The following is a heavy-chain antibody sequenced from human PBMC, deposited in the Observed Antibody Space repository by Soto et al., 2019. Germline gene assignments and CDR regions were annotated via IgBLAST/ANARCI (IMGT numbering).Heavy chain of an antibody. D-gene: IGHD3-3*01. J-gene: IGHJ3*02. CDR2: ISSSSSYI. CDR1: GFTFSSYS. CDR3: ARGVLRCLEWLLDAFDI. Sequence: GGSLRLSCAASGFTFSSYSMNWVRQAPGTGLEWVSSISSSSSYIYYADSVKGRFTISRDNAKNSLYRQMNSVRAEDTAVYYCARGVLRCLEWLLDAFDIWGQGTMVAVSS. V-gene: IGHV3-21*01.